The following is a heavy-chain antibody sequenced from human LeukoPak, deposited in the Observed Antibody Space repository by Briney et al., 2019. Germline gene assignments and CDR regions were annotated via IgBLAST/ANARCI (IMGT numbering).Heavy chain of an antibody. J-gene: IGHJ4*02. CDR1: GFTFSDSY. CDR2: ISRGGSTI. Sequence: GESLRLSCAASGFTFSDSYMSWIRQAPGKGLEWVSYISRGGSTIYYADSVKGRFTISRDNAKNSLYLQMNSLRAEDTAVYYCARTSGNYGSHFDYWGQGTLVTVSS. CDR3: ARTSGNYGSHFDY. D-gene: IGHD4-11*01. V-gene: IGHV3-11*04.